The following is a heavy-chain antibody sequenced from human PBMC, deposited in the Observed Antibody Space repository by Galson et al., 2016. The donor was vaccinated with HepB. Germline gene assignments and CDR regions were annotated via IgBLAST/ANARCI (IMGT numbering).Heavy chain of an antibody. J-gene: IGHJ6*02. CDR2: ISSDGSNK. D-gene: IGHD6-19*01. V-gene: IGHV3-30*18. CDR3: AKDVGGARGSRGWSWGASYDYYYYGMDV. CDR1: GFTFSSYG. Sequence: SLRLSCAASGFTFSSYGMHWVRQAPGKGLEWVAVISSDGSNKYYADSVKGRFTTSRDNPKNTLYLQMSSLRPEDTAVYYCAKDVGGARGSRGWSWGASYDYYYYGMDVWGQGTMVTVS.